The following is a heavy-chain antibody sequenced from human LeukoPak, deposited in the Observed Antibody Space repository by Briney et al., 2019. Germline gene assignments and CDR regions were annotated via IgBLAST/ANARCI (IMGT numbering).Heavy chain of an antibody. CDR2: IRSDGSTT. CDR3: ARGTGPGYYHY. CDR1: GFTFSSYW. V-gene: IGHV3-74*01. J-gene: IGHJ4*02. Sequence: GGSLRLSCAASGFTFSSYWMHWVRQAPGKGLVWVSGIRSDGSTTSYADSVKARFTISRDNAKNTLYLQMNSLRAEDTAVYYCARGTGPGYYHYWGQGTLVTVSS.